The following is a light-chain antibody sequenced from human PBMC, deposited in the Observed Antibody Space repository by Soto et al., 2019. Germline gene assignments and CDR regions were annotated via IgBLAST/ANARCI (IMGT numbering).Light chain of an antibody. CDR2: EDN. J-gene: IGLJ3*02. Sequence: NFMLTQPHSVSESPGKTVTISCTGSSGSIASNYVQWYQQRPGSAPTAVIYEDNQRPSGVPDRFSGSIDSSSNSASLTISGLKTEDEADYFCLSDNSFNQGVFGGGTMLTVL. CDR3: LSDNSFNQGV. V-gene: IGLV6-57*02. CDR1: SGSIASNY.